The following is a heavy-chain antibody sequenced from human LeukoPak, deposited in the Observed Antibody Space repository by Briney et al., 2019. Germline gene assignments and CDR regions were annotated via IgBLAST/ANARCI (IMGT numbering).Heavy chain of an antibody. V-gene: IGHV1-2*06. D-gene: IGHD1-1*01. J-gene: IGHJ5*02. Sequence: ASVKVSCKASGYTFTGYYMHWVRQAPGQGLEWMGRINPNSGGTNYAQKFQGRVTMTRDTSIGTAYMELSRLRSDDTAVYYCARRRQLGWFDPWGQGTLVTVSS. CDR2: INPNSGGT. CDR1: GYTFTGYY. CDR3: ARRRQLGWFDP.